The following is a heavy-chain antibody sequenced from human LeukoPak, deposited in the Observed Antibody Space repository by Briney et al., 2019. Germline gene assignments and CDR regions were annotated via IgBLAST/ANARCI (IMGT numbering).Heavy chain of an antibody. CDR2: ISSSSSYI. CDR1: GFTFSSYS. V-gene: IGHV3-21*01. CDR3: ARDLLYYYDSSGYPLDY. J-gene: IGHJ4*02. D-gene: IGHD3-22*01. Sequence: GGSLRLSCAASGFTFSSYSMNWVRQAPGKGLEWVSSISSSSSYIYYADSVKGRFTISRDNAKNSLYLQMNSLRAEDTAVYYCARDLLYYYDSSGYPLDYWGQGTLVTVSS.